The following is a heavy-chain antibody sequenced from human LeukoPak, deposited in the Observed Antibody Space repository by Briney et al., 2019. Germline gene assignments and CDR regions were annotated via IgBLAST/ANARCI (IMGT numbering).Heavy chain of an antibody. D-gene: IGHD3-22*01. CDR3: ASLPPLWYYDSSGYHTRGNDY. V-gene: IGHV3-48*02. CDR1: GFTFSSYS. Sequence: GGSLRLSCAASGFTFSSYSMNWVRQAPGKGLEWVSYISSSSSTIYYADSVKGRFTISRDNAKNSLYLQMNSLRDEDTAVYYCASLPPLWYYDSSGYHTRGNDYWGQGTLVTVSS. CDR2: ISSSSSTI. J-gene: IGHJ4*02.